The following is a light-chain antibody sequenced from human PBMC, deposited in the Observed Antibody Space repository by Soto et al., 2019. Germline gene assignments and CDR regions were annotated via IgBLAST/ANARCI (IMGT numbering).Light chain of an antibody. V-gene: IGLV1-40*01. Sequence: QLVLTQPPSVSGAPGQRVTISCTGSSSNIGAGYDVHWYQQLPGTAPKLLIYGNSNRPSGVPVRFSGSKSGTSASLAITGLQAEDEADYYCQSYDSSLSGGVFGGGTKLTVL. J-gene: IGLJ2*01. CDR3: QSYDSSLSGGV. CDR2: GNS. CDR1: SSNIGAGYD.